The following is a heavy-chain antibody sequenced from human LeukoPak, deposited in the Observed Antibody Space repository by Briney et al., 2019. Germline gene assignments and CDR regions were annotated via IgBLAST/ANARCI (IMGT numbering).Heavy chain of an antibody. J-gene: IGHJ4*01. V-gene: IGHV4-39*01. CDR2: IYYSGST. D-gene: IGHD3-16*01. CDR3: ARSVGDPSDH. Sequence: PSETLSLTCTVSSGSISTGSYYWGWIRQPPGKGLEWIGTIYYSGSTYYNPSLKSRVAISVDTSKNQFSLKLSSVTAADTAVYYCARSVGDPSDHWGHGILVTVSS. CDR1: SGSISTGSYY.